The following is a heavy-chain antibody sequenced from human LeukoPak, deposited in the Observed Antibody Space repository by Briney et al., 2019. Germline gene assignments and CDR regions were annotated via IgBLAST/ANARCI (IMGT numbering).Heavy chain of an antibody. CDR2: IRPDAGEK. J-gene: IGHJ4*02. V-gene: IGHV3-7*01. Sequence: TGGSLRLSCAASGFTFGTYWMTWVRQAPGKGLEWVANIRPDAGEKNYADSVKVRFTISRDNTRNSLYLQVNSLRVEDTASYYWARSGPNDYWGQGTLVTVSS. CDR1: GFTFGTYW. D-gene: IGHD3-10*01. CDR3: ARSGPNDY.